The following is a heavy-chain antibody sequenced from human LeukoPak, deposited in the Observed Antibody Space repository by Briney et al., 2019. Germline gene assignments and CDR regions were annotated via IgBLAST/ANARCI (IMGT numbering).Heavy chain of an antibody. J-gene: IGHJ4*02. CDR1: GFTFSSYS. CDR2: ISSSSSFM. V-gene: IGHV3-21*01. D-gene: IGHD6-19*01. Sequence: GGSLRLSCVASGFTFSSYSMNWVRQAPGKGLEWVSSISSSSSFMYYADSVRGRFTISRDNAKNSLYLQMSSLRVEDSAVYYCARGLAAMANTIGDSWGQGTLVTASS. CDR3: ARGLAAMANTIGDS.